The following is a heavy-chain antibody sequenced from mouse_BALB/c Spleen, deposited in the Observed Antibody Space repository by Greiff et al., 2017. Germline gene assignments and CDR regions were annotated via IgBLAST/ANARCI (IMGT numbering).Heavy chain of an antibody. J-gene: IGHJ2*01. V-gene: IGHV1S29*02. CDR3: ATNWDFDY. D-gene: IGHD4-1*01. CDR2: IYPYNGGT. CDR1: GYTFTDYN. Sequence: EVHLVESGPELVKPGASVKISCKASGYTFTDYNMHWVKQSHGKSLEWIGYIYPYNGGTGYNQKFKSKATLTVDNSSSTAYMELRSLTSEDSAVYYCATNWDFDYWGQGTTLTVSS.